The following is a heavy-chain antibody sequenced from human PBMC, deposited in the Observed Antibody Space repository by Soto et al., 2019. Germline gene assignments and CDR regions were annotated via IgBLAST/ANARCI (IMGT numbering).Heavy chain of an antibody. CDR1: GGTFSRYA. D-gene: IGHD5-12*01. J-gene: IGHJ4*02. CDR2: IIPIFGTA. V-gene: IGHV1-69*01. CDR3: ATPNLYNGYNYPLGY. Sequence: QVQLVQSGAEVKKPGSSVKVSCKASGGTFSRYAISWVRQAPGQGLEWMGGIIPIFGTANYAQKFQGRVTITADESTSTAYMELSSLRSEDTAVYYCATPNLYNGYNYPLGYWGQGTLVTVSS.